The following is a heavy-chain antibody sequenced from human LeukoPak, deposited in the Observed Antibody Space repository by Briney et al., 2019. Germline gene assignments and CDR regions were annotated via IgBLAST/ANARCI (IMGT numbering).Heavy chain of an antibody. V-gene: IGHV3-66*02. CDR2: IYSGGST. J-gene: IGHJ4*02. CDR3: ARDWDSSYYFDY. D-gene: IGHD1-26*01. CDR1: GFTVSSNY. Sequence: PGGSLRLSCAASGFTVSSNYMSWVRQAPGKGLEWVSVIYSGGSTYYADSVKGRFTISRDNSKNMLYLQMNSLRAEDTAVYYCARDWDSSYYFDYWGQGTLVTVSS.